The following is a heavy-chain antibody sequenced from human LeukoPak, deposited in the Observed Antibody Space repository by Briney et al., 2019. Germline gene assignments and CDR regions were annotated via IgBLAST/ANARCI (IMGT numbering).Heavy chain of an antibody. CDR2: ISSNGGST. V-gene: IGHV3-64*01. CDR1: GFTFSGYA. Sequence: GGSLRLSCAASGFTFSGYAMHWVRQAPGRGLEYVSAISSNGGSTYYANSVKGRFTISRDNSKNTLYLQMGSLRAADMAVYYCARGVGPFDIWGQGTMVTVSS. D-gene: IGHD2-15*01. J-gene: IGHJ3*02. CDR3: ARGVGPFDI.